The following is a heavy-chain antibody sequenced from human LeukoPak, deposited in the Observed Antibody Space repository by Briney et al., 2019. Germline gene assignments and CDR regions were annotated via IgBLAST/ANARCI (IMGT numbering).Heavy chain of an antibody. V-gene: IGHV3-64*01. D-gene: IGHD5-12*01. CDR3: ARGPSGYHNT. J-gene: IGHJ4*02. CDR2: MTSNGGST. Sequence: GGSLRLSCAASGFTFSNYAMHWVRQAPGKGLEYVSGMTSNGGSTCYANSVKGRFTISRDNSKNTLYLQMGSLRAEDTAVYYCARGPSGYHNTGGQGTLVTVSS. CDR1: GFTFSNYA.